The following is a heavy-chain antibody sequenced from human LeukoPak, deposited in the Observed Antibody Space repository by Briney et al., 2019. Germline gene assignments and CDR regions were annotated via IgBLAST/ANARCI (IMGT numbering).Heavy chain of an antibody. V-gene: IGHV4-39*01. CDR3: ARHCVRLPAAAGDY. CDR2: IYYSGST. Sequence: RTSETLSITCTVSGGSISSSSYYWGWIRQPPGKGLEWIGSIYYSGSTYYNPSLKSQVTISVDTSKNQFSLKLSSVTAADTAVYYCARHCVRLPAAAGDYWGQGTLVTVSS. CDR1: GGSISSSSYY. D-gene: IGHD2-2*01. J-gene: IGHJ4*02.